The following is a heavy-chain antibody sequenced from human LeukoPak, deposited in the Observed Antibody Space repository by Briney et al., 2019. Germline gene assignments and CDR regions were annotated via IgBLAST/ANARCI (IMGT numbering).Heavy chain of an antibody. V-gene: IGHV4-38-2*02. CDR1: GYSISSGYY. Sequence: PETLSLTCTVSGYSISSGYYWGWIRQPPGKGLEWIGSIYHSGSTYYNPSLKGRVTISVDTSENQFSLKLSSVTAADTAVYYCARVCITIFGVVMNYFDYWGRGTLVTVSS. CDR2: IYHSGST. D-gene: IGHD3-3*01. CDR3: ARVCITIFGVVMNYFDY. J-gene: IGHJ4*02.